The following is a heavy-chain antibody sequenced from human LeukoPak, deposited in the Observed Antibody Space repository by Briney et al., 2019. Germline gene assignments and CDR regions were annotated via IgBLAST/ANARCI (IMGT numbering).Heavy chain of an antibody. CDR1: GFTFTGYY. V-gene: IGHV1-2*02. Sequence: ASVKVSCKASGFTFTGYYMHWVRQAPGQGLEWMGWINPNSGGTNYAQKFQGRVTMTRDTSISTAYMELSRLRSDDTAVYYCAREVNRYGSGHPLGYWGQGTLVTVSS. CDR2: INPNSGGT. CDR3: AREVNRYGSGHPLGY. D-gene: IGHD2-15*01. J-gene: IGHJ4*02.